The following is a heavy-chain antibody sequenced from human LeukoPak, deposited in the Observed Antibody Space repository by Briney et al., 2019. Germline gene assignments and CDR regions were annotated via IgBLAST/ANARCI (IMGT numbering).Heavy chain of an antibody. Sequence: ASVKVSCKASGGTFSSYAISWVRQAPGQGLEWMGGIIPIFGTANYAQKFQGRVTITADESTSTAYMELSGLRSEDTAVYYCASDIAVAGTRGSWFDPWGQGTLVTVSS. D-gene: IGHD6-19*01. CDR1: GGTFSSYA. V-gene: IGHV1-69*13. CDR3: ASDIAVAGTRGSWFDP. CDR2: IIPIFGTA. J-gene: IGHJ5*02.